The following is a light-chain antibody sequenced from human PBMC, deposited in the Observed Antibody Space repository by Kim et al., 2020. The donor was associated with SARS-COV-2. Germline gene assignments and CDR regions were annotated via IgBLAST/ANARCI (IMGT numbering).Light chain of an antibody. CDR2: GAS. Sequence: SGSPRERVTLSARASQTVTNYLAWYQQRPGQAPTLLIHGASTRATGVPARFSGGGSGTDFTLTISSLQSEDFTIYYCQQYYNWPLTFGGGTKLEI. J-gene: IGKJ4*01. CDR3: QQYYNWPLT. V-gene: IGKV3-15*01. CDR1: QTVTNY.